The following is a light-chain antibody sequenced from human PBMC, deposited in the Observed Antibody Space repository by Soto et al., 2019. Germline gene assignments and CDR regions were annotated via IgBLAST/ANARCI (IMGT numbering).Light chain of an antibody. CDR3: QQYGSSPFT. CDR2: DAS. J-gene: IGKJ3*01. Sequence: VLTQSPVTLSLSPGERATLSCRASQSVNAYLAWYQQKPGQAPRLLIYDASVRATGIPARFSGSGSGTDFTLTISRLEPEDFAVYYCQQYGSSPFTFGPGTKVDIK. V-gene: IGKV3-20*01. CDR1: QSVNAY.